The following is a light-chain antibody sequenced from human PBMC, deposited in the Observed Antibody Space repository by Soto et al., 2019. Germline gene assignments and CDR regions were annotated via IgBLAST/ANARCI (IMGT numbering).Light chain of an antibody. CDR2: GAS. Sequence: EIVLTQSPDTLSLSPGERATLSCRASESVTSSHLAWYQQKRGQAPRLLIYGASSRATDIPDRFSGSGSGTDFTLTISRLEPEDFAVYYCQHYGSSSNTFGQGTRLEF. J-gene: IGKJ5*01. V-gene: IGKV3-20*01. CDR1: ESVTSSH. CDR3: QHYGSSSNT.